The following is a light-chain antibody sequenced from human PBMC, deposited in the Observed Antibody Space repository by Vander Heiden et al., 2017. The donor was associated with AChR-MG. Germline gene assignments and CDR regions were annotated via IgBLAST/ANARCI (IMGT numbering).Light chain of an antibody. Sequence: DIQMTQSPSTLSASIGDRVTITCRASQSISNLLAWYQQKPGKVPKLLMYKASSLQSGVPSRFSGSGSGTEFTLTIDSLQPDDFATYYCQQFKSDSYTFGQGTKVEVK. J-gene: IGKJ2*01. CDR1: QSISNL. CDR2: KAS. CDR3: QQFKSDSYT. V-gene: IGKV1-5*03.